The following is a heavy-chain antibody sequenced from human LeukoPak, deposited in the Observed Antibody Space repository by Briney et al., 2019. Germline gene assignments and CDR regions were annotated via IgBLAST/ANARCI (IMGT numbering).Heavy chain of an antibody. J-gene: IGHJ4*02. CDR1: GGTFSSYA. CDR2: IIPIFGTA. V-gene: IGHV1-69*01. CDR3: ASPPRGYSYGYFFDY. D-gene: IGHD5-18*01. Sequence: GASVKISCKASGGTFSSYAISWVRQAPGQGLEWMGGIIPIFGTANYAQKFQGRVTITADESTSTAYMELSSLRSEVTAVYYCASPPRGYSYGYFFDYWGQGTLVTVSS.